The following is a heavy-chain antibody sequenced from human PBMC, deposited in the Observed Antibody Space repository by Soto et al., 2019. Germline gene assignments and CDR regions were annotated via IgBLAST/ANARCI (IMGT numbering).Heavy chain of an antibody. CDR1: GGSLSSYY. V-gene: IGHV4-4*09. CDR3: ASRDPGTSVDY. D-gene: IGHD1-7*01. J-gene: IGHJ4*02. CDR2: IYRTGST. Sequence: SETLSLTCTVSGGSLSSYYWTWIRQSPGKGLEWIGEIYRTGSTNYNPSLKSRVTISLDKSENQFSLKVTSLTAADTAVYYCASRDPGTSVDYWGQGTLVTVSS.